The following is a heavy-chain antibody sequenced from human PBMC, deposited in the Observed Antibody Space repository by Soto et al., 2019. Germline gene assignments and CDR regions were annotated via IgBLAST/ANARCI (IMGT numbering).Heavy chain of an antibody. V-gene: IGHV3-11*01. CDR1: GFTFSDYY. J-gene: IGHJ3*01. Sequence: QLVESGGGLVRSGGSLKLSCVSSGFTFSDYYMHWMRQAPGRGLEWISYISGHSSVISYGDSVKGRFTISRDNAKNSLFLQMSNMRAEDSALYYCARGKSPGSVDVWGQGTMVTVSS. CDR2: ISGHSSVI. CDR3: ARGKSPGSVDV.